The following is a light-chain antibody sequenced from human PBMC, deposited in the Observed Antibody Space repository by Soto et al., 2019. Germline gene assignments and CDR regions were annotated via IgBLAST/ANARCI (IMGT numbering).Light chain of an antibody. J-gene: IGLJ1*01. CDR3: FSYPGSNTLYA. V-gene: IGLV2-23*02. Sequence: QSVLTQPASVYGSPGQSITISCTGASSDVGTYNLVSWYQQHPGKAPKLMIYEVSKRPSGVSNRFSGSQSGNTASLTISGLQAEDETNYYCFSYPGSNTLYAFGTGTKVTVL. CDR2: EVS. CDR1: SSDVGTYNL.